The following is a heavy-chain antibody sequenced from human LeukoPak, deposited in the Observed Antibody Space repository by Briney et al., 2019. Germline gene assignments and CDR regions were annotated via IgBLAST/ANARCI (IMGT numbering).Heavy chain of an antibody. J-gene: IGHJ4*02. Sequence: PGGSLRLSCAVSGFTLSSYCMSWVRRAPGKGLEWVANIKQDGSEKYYVDSVKGRFAISRDNAKNSLYLQMNSLRAEDTAVYYCARDRLIPRYSSGWYGLTYWGQGTLVTVSS. V-gene: IGHV3-7*01. CDR1: GFTLSSYC. CDR3: ARDRLIPRYSSGWYGLTY. D-gene: IGHD6-19*01. CDR2: IKQDGSEK.